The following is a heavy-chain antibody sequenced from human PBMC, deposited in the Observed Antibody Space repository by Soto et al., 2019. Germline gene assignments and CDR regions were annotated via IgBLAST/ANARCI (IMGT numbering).Heavy chain of an antibody. D-gene: IGHD2-15*01. CDR1: GGSISSGGYY. CDR3: ARGGYCSGGSCYSTGWFDP. CDR2: IYYSGST. Sequence: QVQLQESGPGLVKPSQTLSLTCTVSGGSISSGGYYWSWIRQHPGKGLEWIGYIYYSGSTYYNPSLQSRVTISVAPSKNQFSLKLSAGTAADTAVYYCARGGYCSGGSCYSTGWFDPWGQGTLVTVSS. V-gene: IGHV4-31*03. J-gene: IGHJ5*02.